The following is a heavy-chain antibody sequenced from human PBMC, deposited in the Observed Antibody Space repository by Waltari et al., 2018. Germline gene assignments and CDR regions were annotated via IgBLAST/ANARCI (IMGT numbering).Heavy chain of an antibody. V-gene: IGHV1-69*01. CDR1: GGTVSSYA. CDR3: ARGVWARYYYYYYMDV. D-gene: IGHD3-16*01. J-gene: IGHJ6*03. CDR2: IIPIFGTA. Sequence: QVQPVQSGAEVKKPGSSVKVSCKASGGTVSSYAISWVRQAPGQGLEWMGGIIPIFGTANYAQKFQGRVTITADESTSTAYMELSSLRSEDTAVYYCARGVWARYYYYYYMDVWGKGTTVTVSS.